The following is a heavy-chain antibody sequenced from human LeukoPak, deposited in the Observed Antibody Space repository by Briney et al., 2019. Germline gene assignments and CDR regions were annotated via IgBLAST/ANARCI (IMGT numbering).Heavy chain of an antibody. Sequence: SETLSLTCTVSGGSISSSNWWSWVRQPPGKGLEWIGEIYHSGSTYYNPSLKSRVTISVDTSKNQFSLKLSSVTAADTAVYYCARDLVVAASGPGQFDYWGQGTLVTVSS. J-gene: IGHJ4*02. V-gene: IGHV4-4*02. CDR2: IYHSGST. CDR1: GGSISSSNW. CDR3: ARDLVVAASGPGQFDY. D-gene: IGHD2-15*01.